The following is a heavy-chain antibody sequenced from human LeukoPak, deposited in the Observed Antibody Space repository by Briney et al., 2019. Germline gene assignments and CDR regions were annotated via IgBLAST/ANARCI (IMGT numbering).Heavy chain of an antibody. D-gene: IGHD3-16*01. V-gene: IGHV1-18*01. J-gene: IGHJ5*02. CDR3: ARGLFRRLWVWFDP. Sequence: ASVKVSCKASGYTFTSYGISWVRQAPGQGLEWMGWISAYNGNTNYAQKLQGRVTMTTDTSTSTAYMKLRSLRSDDTAVYYCARGLFRRLWVWFDPWGQGTLVNVSS. CDR1: GYTFTSYG. CDR2: ISAYNGNT.